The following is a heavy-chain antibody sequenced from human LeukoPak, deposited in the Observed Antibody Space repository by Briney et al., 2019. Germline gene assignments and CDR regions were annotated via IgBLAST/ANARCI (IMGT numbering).Heavy chain of an antibody. CDR3: AREFWNYRSGTLQAFDI. Sequence: SQTLSLTCTVSGGSISSGSHYWSWIRQPAGKGLEWVGRIYTSGSTKYNPSLKSRVTISVDTSKNQFSLRLSSVTAADTAVHYCAREFWNYRSGTLQAFDIWGQGTMVTVSS. J-gene: IGHJ3*02. CDR1: GGSISSGSHY. CDR2: IYTSGST. V-gene: IGHV4-61*02. D-gene: IGHD3-10*01.